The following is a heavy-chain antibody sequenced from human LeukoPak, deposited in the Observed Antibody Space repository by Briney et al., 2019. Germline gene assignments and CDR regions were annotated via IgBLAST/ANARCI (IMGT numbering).Heavy chain of an antibody. J-gene: IGHJ3*02. CDR3: ARSLSSGWHDAFDI. Sequence: PGGSLRLSCAASGFTFDDYGMSWVRQAPGKGPEWVSGINWNGGSTGYADSVKGRFTISRDNAKNSLYLQMNSLRAEDTALYHCARSLSSGWHDAFDIWGQGTMVTVSS. CDR1: GFTFDDYG. V-gene: IGHV3-20*01. CDR2: INWNGGST. D-gene: IGHD6-19*01.